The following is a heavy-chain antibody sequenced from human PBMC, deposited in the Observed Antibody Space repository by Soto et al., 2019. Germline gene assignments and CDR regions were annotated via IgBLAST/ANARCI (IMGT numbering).Heavy chain of an antibody. CDR1: GFTFDDYA. J-gene: IGHJ6*02. D-gene: IGHD1-7*01. V-gene: IGHV3-9*01. CDR3: AKVSWNYISGMDV. CDR2: ISWNSGRT. Sequence: DVQLVESGGALVQPGRSLRLSCVASGFTFDDYAMHWVRQGPGKGLEWVSGISWNSGRTGYADSVKGRFTISRDNAKKSLYLQMNSLRAEDTALYYCAKVSWNYISGMDVWGQGTTVTVSS.